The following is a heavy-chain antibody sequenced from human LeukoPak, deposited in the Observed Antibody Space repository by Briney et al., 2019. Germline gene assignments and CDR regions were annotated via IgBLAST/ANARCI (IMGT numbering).Heavy chain of an antibody. J-gene: IGHJ6*04. Sequence: GGSLRLSCAASGFTFSSYEMNWVRQAPGKGLEWVSYISRSGSTIYYADSVKGRFTISRDNAKNSLYLQMNSLRAEDTAVYYCARASRYYDILTGYLPVSGMDVWGKGTTVTVSS. D-gene: IGHD3-9*01. CDR3: ARASRYYDILTGYLPVSGMDV. CDR1: GFTFSSYE. V-gene: IGHV3-48*03. CDR2: ISRSGSTI.